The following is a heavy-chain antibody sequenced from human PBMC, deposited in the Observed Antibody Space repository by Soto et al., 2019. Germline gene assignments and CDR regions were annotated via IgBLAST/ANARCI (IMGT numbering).Heavy chain of an antibody. Sequence: PSETLSLTCTVSGGSISSYYWSWIRQPPGKGLEWIGYIYYSGSTYYNPSLKSRVTISVDTSKNQFSLKLSSVTAADTAVYYCARHPRRRNRSSTSGDAFDIWGQGTMVTVSS. J-gene: IGHJ3*02. V-gene: IGHV4-59*08. CDR2: IYYSGST. CDR1: GGSISSYY. CDR3: ARHPRRRNRSSTSGDAFDI. D-gene: IGHD2-2*01.